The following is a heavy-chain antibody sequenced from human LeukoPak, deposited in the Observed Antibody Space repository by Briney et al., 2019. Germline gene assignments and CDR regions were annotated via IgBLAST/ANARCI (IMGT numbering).Heavy chain of an antibody. Sequence: ASVKVSCKASGYTFGSDDINWVRQATGQGLEWMGWINPNNGNLGYAQKFQGRVTITRNTPISTAYMELSSLTSEDTAVYYCARVVGCGGDCYSGISDYWGQGTLVTVSS. CDR3: ARVVGCGGDCYSGISDY. D-gene: IGHD2-21*02. CDR2: INPNNGNL. CDR1: GYTFGSDD. V-gene: IGHV1-8*03. J-gene: IGHJ4*02.